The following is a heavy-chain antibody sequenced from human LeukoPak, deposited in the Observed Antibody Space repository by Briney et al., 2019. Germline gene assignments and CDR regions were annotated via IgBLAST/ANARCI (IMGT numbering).Heavy chain of an antibody. J-gene: IGHJ3*02. D-gene: IGHD3-22*01. CDR1: GGSISSYY. CDR3: ARDSPPHYYDSSGYYLGAFDI. CDR2: IYYSGST. V-gene: IGHV4-59*12. Sequence: SETLSLTCTVSGGSISSYYWSWIRQPPGKGLEWIGYIYYSGSTNYNPSLKSRVTISVDTSKNQFSLKLSSVTAADTAVYYCARDSPPHYYDSSGYYLGAFDIWGQGTMVTVSS.